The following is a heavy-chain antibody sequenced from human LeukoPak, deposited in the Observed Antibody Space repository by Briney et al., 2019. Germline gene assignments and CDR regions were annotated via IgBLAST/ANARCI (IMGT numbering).Heavy chain of an antibody. CDR2: IKEDGSEK. J-gene: IGHJ4*02. Sequence: QPGGSLRLSCAASGFTFNSFWMTWVRQAPGKGLEWVANIKEDGSEKYYVDSVKGRFTISRDNAKNSLYLQLNSLRAEDTAVYYCTRETGCSGGTCYSFYDYWGQGTLVTVSS. CDR3: TRETGCSGGTCYSFYDY. D-gene: IGHD2-15*01. CDR1: GFTFNSFW. V-gene: IGHV3-7*01.